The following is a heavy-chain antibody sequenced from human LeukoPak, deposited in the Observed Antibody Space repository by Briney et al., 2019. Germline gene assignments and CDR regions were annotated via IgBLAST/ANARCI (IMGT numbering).Heavy chain of an antibody. D-gene: IGHD6-19*01. V-gene: IGHV3-15*01. CDR2: IKSKTDGGTT. CDR3: TTVTIAVAGTLG. Sequence: GGSLRLSCAASGFTFSNAWMSWVRQAPGKGLEWVGRIKSKTDGGTTDYAAPVKGRFTISRDDSEDTLYLQMNSLKTEDTAVYHCTTVTIAVAGTLGWGQGTLVTVSS. J-gene: IGHJ4*02. CDR1: GFTFSNAW.